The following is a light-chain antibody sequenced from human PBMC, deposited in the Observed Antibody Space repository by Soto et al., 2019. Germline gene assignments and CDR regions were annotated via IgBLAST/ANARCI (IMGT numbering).Light chain of an antibody. CDR3: QQRSNGLT. V-gene: IGKV3-11*01. CDR2: DAS. J-gene: IGKJ4*01. Sequence: EIVLTQSPATRSLSPGERATLSGRDSQSVSSYLAWYQQKPGQAPRLLIYDASNRATGIPARFSGSGSGTDFTLTISSLEPEDFAVYYCQQRSNGLTFGGGTKVEIK. CDR1: QSVSSY.